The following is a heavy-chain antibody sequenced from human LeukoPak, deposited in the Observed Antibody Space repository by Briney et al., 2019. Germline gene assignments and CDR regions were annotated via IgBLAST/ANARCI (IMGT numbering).Heavy chain of an antibody. CDR1: GYTFTSNY. V-gene: IGHV1-46*01. CDR3: ARVPRSTTPPDY. J-gene: IGHJ4*02. Sequence: ASVRVSCKXSGYTFTSNYMHWVRQAPGQGLEWMGIINPSGGSTSYAQKFQGRVTMTRDTSTSTVYMELSSLRSEDTAVYYCARVPRSTTPPDYWGQGTLVTVSS. CDR2: INPSGGST. D-gene: IGHD2-2*01.